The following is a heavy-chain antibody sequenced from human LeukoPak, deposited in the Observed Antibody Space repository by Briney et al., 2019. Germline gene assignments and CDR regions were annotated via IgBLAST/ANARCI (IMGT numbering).Heavy chain of an antibody. CDR3: VKSSTNYGGWFDS. CDR2: ISTSSSYI. D-gene: IGHD4/OR15-4a*01. V-gene: IGHV3-21*01. CDR1: GFTFSSYS. Sequence: GGSLRLSCAASGFTFSSYSMNWVRQAPGKGLEWVSSISTSSSYIYYADSVKGRFTISRDNARSSLSLQVSRLRAEDTAVYYCVKSSTNYGGWFDSWGQGTLVTVSS. J-gene: IGHJ5*01.